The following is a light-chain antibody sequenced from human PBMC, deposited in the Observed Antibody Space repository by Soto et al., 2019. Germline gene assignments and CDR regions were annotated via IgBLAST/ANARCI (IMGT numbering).Light chain of an antibody. V-gene: IGKV3D-20*01. J-gene: IGKJ4*01. CDR1: HSVGRDY. CDR2: GAS. CDR3: QQYASSPLT. Sequence: ENVLTQSPATLSLSPGERANLSCGASHSVGRDYLAWYQQKPGLAPRLLIHGASIRATGIPDRFSGSGSGTDFTLIINRLEPEDFAVYFCQQYASSPLTFGGGTEVEI.